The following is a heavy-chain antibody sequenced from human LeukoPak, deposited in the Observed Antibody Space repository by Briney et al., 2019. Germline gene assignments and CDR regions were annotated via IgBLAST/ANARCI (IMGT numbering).Heavy chain of an antibody. J-gene: IGHJ4*02. CDR3: ARHPLAARIFDY. D-gene: IGHD3-3*02. CDR2: IWHTGNT. CDR1: GGSISSSNW. Sequence: PSGTLSLTCAVSGGSISSSNWWSWVRQAPGKGLEWIGEIWHTGNTNYNPSLKSRVTMSVDKSKNQFSLKLSSVTAADTAVYYCARHPLAARIFDYWGQGTLVTVSS. V-gene: IGHV4-4*02.